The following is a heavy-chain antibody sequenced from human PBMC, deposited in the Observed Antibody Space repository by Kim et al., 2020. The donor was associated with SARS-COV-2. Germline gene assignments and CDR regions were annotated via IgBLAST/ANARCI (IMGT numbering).Heavy chain of an antibody. CDR1: GGTFSSYA. CDR3: ARSPGDIVVVVAATPYWFDP. Sequence: SVKVSCKASGGTFSSYAISWVRQAPGQGLEWMGGIIPIFGTANYAQKFQGRVTITSDESTSTAYMELSSLRSEDTAVYYCARSPGDIVVVVAATPYWFDPWGQGTLVTVSS. V-gene: IGHV1-69*13. CDR2: IIPIFGTA. D-gene: IGHD2-15*01. J-gene: IGHJ5*02.